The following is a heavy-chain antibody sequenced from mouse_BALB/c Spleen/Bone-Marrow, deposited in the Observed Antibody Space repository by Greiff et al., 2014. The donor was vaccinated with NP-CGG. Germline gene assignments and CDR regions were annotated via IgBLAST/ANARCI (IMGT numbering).Heavy chain of an antibody. CDR2: IYPGNVNT. CDR1: NYTFTTYY. Sequence: VQLQQSGPELVKPGASVRISCKASNYTFTTYYIYWVKPRPGQGLEWIGWIYPGNVNTKYNEKFKAKATLTADKSSSTAYMQLSSLTSEDSAVYFCASSRYGSYYGYWGQGTPLTVSS. V-gene: IGHV1S56*01. D-gene: IGHD1-1*01. J-gene: IGHJ2*01. CDR3: ASSRYGSYYGY.